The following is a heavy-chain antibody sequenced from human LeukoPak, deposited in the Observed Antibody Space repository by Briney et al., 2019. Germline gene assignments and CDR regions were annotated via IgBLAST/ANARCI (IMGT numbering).Heavy chain of an antibody. D-gene: IGHD2-2*01. V-gene: IGHV4-30-4*01. CDR3: AREYQLLNFDY. CDR2: IYYSGST. CDR1: GGSIISGDYY. Sequence: SETLSLTCTVSGGSIISGDYYWSWIRQPPGKGLEWIGYIYYSGSTYYNPSLKSRVTISVDTSKNQFSLKLSSVTAADTAVYYCAREYQLLNFDYWGQGTLVTVSS. J-gene: IGHJ4*02.